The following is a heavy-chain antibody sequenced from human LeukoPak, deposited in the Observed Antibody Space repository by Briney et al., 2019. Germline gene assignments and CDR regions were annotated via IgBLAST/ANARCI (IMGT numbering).Heavy chain of an antibody. V-gene: IGHV3-23*01. D-gene: IGHD1-1*01. J-gene: IGHJ4*02. CDR3: AKSRSGSANWALQIFDN. Sequence: GGSLRLSCAASGFTFSSYAMSWVRQAPGKGLEWVSAISGSGGSAYYADSVKGRFTISRDNSKNTLYLQMNSLRAEDTAVYFCAKSRSGSANWALQIFDNWGQGTLVTVSS. CDR2: ISGSGGSA. CDR1: GFTFSSYA.